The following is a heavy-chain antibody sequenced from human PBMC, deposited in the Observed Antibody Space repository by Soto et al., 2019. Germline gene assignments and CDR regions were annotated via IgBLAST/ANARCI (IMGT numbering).Heavy chain of an antibody. CDR2: IYHSGST. J-gene: IGHJ5*02. V-gene: IGHV4-30-2*01. D-gene: IGHD1-7*01. Sequence: SETLSLTCAVSGGSTSSGGYSWSWIRQPPGKGLEWIGYIYHSGSTYYNPSLKSRVTISVDRSKNQFSLKLSSVTAADTAVYYCALNWNYTPYSWFDPWGQGTLVTVSS. CDR1: GGSTSSGGYS. CDR3: ALNWNYTPYSWFDP.